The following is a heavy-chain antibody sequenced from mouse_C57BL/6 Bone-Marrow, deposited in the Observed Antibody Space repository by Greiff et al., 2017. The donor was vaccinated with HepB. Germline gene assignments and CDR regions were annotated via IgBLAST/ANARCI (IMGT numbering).Heavy chain of an antibody. CDR2: IRNKANGYTT. CDR1: GFTFTDYY. D-gene: IGHD1-1*01. CDR3: ARYYYGSSYVGYYAMDY. V-gene: IGHV7-3*01. Sequence: DVQLVESGGGLVQPGGSLSLSCAASGFTFTDYYMSWVRQPPGKALEWLGFIRNKANGYTTEYSASVKGRFPISRDNSQSILYLQMNALRAEDSATYYCARYYYGSSYVGYYAMDYWGQGTSVTVSS. J-gene: IGHJ4*01.